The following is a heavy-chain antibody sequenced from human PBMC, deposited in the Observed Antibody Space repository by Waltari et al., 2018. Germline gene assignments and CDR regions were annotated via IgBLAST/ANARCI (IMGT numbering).Heavy chain of an antibody. CDR1: GASISSSAYY. V-gene: IGHV4-39*01. J-gene: IGHJ4*01. CDR3: GSAPSQGTEWRSPIDY. Sequence: QPQLQESGPGLVKPSETLSLTCTVSGASISSSAYYWGWIRQPPGKGLEWIGNIFYNGVTYYNPSLNSRVTMSVDTSKHQVSLRLNSVTAADTAVYYCGSAPSQGTEWRSPIDYWGQGALVTVSS. D-gene: IGHD3-3*01. CDR2: IFYNGVT.